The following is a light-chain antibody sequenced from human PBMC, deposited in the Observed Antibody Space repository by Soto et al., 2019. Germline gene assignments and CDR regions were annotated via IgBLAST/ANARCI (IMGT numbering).Light chain of an antibody. CDR2: GAS. CDR1: QSVSSN. J-gene: IGKJ1*01. V-gene: IGKV3-15*01. Sequence: EIVLTQSPGTLSLSPGEPSIFSCRASQSVSSNYLAWYQQRPGQAPRLLMYGASTRATGIPARFSGSGSGTEFTLTISSLQSEDFAVYYCQQYNNWPPWTFGQGTKVDIK. CDR3: QQYNNWPPWT.